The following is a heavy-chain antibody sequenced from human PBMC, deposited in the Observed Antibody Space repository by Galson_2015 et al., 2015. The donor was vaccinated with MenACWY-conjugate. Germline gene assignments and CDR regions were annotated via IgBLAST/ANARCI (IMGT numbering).Heavy chain of an antibody. CDR2: VSYDGSSN. D-gene: IGHD5-24*01. CDR3: VRAEGWLRSAFDI. Sequence: SLRLSCPASGFSLSSYPLYWVRQAPGKRLAWVAAVSYDGSSNYYADSAKAPFTISRHNSKHTPSLQMNSLRPEGTAVYYCVRAEGWLRSAFDIWGQGTMVTVSS. J-gene: IGHJ3*02. CDR1: GFSLSSYP. V-gene: IGHV3-30*05.